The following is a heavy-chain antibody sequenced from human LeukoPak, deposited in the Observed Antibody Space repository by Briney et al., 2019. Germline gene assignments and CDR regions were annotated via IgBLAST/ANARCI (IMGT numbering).Heavy chain of an antibody. D-gene: IGHD2-2*01. Sequence: GESLRLSCGGSAFIVSGNWKKWVRKTPGKGREWVASRKEDGSESKYVDSVKGRLSISRYNTNCSLFLQLNSLRAEDTAVYYCARGGHPSDIELVPAAWTPFDYWGQGTLVTVSS. J-gene: IGHJ4*02. V-gene: IGHV3-7*03. CDR1: AFIVSGNW. CDR2: RKEDGSES. CDR3: ARGGHPSDIELVPAAWTPFDY.